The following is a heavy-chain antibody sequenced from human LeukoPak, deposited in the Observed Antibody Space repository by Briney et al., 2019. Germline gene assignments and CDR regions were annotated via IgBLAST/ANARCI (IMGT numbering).Heavy chain of an antibody. J-gene: IGHJ4*02. D-gene: IGHD5-18*01. CDR3: ARGTGEGYSYGRYYFDY. V-gene: IGHV1-2*02. Sequence: ASVKVSCKASGYTLTSYYMHWVRQAPGQGLEWMGWINPNSGGTNYAQKFQGRVTMTRDTSISTAYMELSRLRSDDTAVYYCARGTGEGYSYGRYYFDYGGQGTLVTVSS. CDR2: INPNSGGT. CDR1: GYTLTSYY.